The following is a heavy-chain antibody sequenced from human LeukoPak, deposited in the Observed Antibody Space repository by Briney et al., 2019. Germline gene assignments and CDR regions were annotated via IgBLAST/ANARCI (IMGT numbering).Heavy chain of an antibody. CDR3: ARLDYGSGSLYFDY. CDR2: SYYSGST. CDR1: GGSLSSYY. V-gene: IGHV4-59*08. J-gene: IGHJ4*02. Sequence: PSETLSLTCTVSGGSLSSYYWSWIRQPPGKGLEWIGYSYYSGSTNYNPSLKSRVTISVDTSKNHFSLKLSSVTAADTAVYYCARLDYGSGSLYFDYWGQGTLVTVSS. D-gene: IGHD3-10*01.